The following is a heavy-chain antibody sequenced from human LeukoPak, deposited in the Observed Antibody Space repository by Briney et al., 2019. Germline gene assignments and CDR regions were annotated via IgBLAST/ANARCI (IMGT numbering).Heavy chain of an antibody. CDR3: ARADCSGSTCYLRRSWFDP. D-gene: IGHD2-2*01. CDR2: ISTSGRYI. Sequence: GGSLRLSCAASGFTFSSFDMNWVRQAPGKGLEWVSSISTSGRYIYYRDSVKGRFTISRDDAKNSLYLQMNSLRVEATAVYYCARADCSGSTCYLRRSWFDPWGQGTLVTVSS. V-gene: IGHV3-21*01. CDR1: GFTFSSFD. J-gene: IGHJ5*02.